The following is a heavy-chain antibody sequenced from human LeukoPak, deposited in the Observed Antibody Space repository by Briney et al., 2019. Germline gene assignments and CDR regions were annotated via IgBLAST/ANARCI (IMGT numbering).Heavy chain of an antibody. CDR1: GFMFSNYW. D-gene: IGHD6-13*01. J-gene: IGHJ4*02. V-gene: IGHV3-7*03. CDR2: IKQDGSES. Sequence: SGGSLRLSCAASGFMFSNYWMSWVRQAPGKGLEWVANIKQDGSESRYVDSVKGRFTISRDNSKNTLYLQMNSLRAEDTAVYYCAKSQAAAGVRHFDYWGQGTLVTVSS. CDR3: AKSQAAAGVRHFDY.